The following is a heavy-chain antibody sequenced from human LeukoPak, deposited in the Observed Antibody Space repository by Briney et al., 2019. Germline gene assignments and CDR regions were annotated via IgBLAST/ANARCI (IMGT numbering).Heavy chain of an antibody. CDR3: ASLRRGTPLVADGFDI. Sequence: SETLSLTCSVSGDSMSSISYYWGWIRQPPGKGLEWIGTIFYSGSTYYNPSLKSRVTISIDTSKNQFSLRLSSVTAADTAVYYCASLRRGTPLVADGFDIWGQGTMVTVSS. CDR2: IFYSGST. V-gene: IGHV4-39*01. D-gene: IGHD1-7*01. CDR1: GDSMSSISYY. J-gene: IGHJ3*02.